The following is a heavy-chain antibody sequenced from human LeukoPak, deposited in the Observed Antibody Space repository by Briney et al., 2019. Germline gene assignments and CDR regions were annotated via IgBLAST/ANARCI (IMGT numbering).Heavy chain of an antibody. CDR2: INPNSGGT. V-gene: IGHV1-2*02. J-gene: IGHJ4*02. CDR1: GDTFTGYY. D-gene: IGHD3-10*01. CDR3: AGLYGSGNFDY. Sequence: ASVKVSCKTFGDTFTGYYMHWVRQAPGQGLEWMGWINPNSGGTKYAQNFQGRVTMTRGTSINTADMELSRLTSDDTAIYYCAGLYGSGNFDYWGQGTPVTVSS.